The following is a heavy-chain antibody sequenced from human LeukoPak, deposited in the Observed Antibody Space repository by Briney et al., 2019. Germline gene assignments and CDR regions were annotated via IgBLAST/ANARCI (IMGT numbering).Heavy chain of an antibody. CDR3: ARDRGITMIVVGLFDY. CDR2: ISAYNGNT. V-gene: IGHV1-18*01. CDR1: GYTFTNYG. J-gene: IGHJ4*02. D-gene: IGHD3-22*01. Sequence: ASVKVSCKASGYTFTNYGISWVRQAPGQGLEWMGWISAYNGNTNYAQKLQSRVTMTTDTSTSTAYMELRSLRSDDTAVYYCARDRGITMIVVGLFDYWGQGTLVTVSS.